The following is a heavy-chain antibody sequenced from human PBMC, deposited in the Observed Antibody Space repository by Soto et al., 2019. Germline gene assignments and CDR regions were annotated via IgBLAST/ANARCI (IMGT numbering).Heavy chain of an antibody. J-gene: IGHJ5*02. V-gene: IGHV4-59*01. Sequence: SETLSLTCTVSGGSFSNYYWSWTRQPPGKGLEWIGYIYYSGSTNYNPSLKSRVTISVDTSKNQFSLKLSSVTAADTAVYYCARVSFLGTGTMLVDPWGQGTLVTVSS. CDR3: ARVSFLGTGTMLVDP. CDR2: IYYSGST. CDR1: GGSFSNYY. D-gene: IGHD1-7*01.